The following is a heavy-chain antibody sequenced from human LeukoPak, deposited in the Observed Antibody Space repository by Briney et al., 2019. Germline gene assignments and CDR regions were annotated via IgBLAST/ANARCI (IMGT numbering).Heavy chain of an antibody. CDR2: IIPIFGTA. J-gene: IGHJ4*02. CDR3: ARPLSSDFWSGYYPFDY. CDR1: GYTFTSYA. D-gene: IGHD3-3*01. V-gene: IGHV1-69*06. Sequence: ASVKVSCKASGYTFTSYAISWVRQAPGQGLEWMGGIIPIFGTANYAQKFQGRVTITADKSTSTAYMELSSLRSEDTAVYYCARPLSSDFWSGYYPFDYWGQGTLVTVSS.